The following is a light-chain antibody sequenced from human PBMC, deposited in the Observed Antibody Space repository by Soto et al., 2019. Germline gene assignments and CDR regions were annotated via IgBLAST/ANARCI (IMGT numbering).Light chain of an antibody. V-gene: IGKV1-39*01. CDR1: QSISYY. J-gene: IGKJ2*01. CDR3: QQSYSTPRT. CDR2: AAS. Sequence: DIQMTQSPSSLSASVGDRVTITCRASQSISYYLNWYQQKPGKAPKLLIYAASSLQSGVPSRFSGSGSGTDFTLTISSLHPEDFATYSCQQSYSTPRTFGQGTKLEIK.